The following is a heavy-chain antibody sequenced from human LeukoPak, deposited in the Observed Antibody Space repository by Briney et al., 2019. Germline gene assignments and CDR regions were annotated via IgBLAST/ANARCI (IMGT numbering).Heavy chain of an antibody. CDR1: GFTFSSYW. D-gene: IGHD6-13*01. CDR2: INSDGSST. CDR3: ARDRGSSWYDAFDI. J-gene: IGHJ3*02. Sequence: PGGSLRLSCAAYGFTFSSYWMHWVRQAPGKGLVWVSRINSDGSSTSYADSVKGRFTISRDNAKNTLYLQMNSLRAEDTAVYYCARDRGSSWYDAFDIWGQGTMVTVSS. V-gene: IGHV3-74*01.